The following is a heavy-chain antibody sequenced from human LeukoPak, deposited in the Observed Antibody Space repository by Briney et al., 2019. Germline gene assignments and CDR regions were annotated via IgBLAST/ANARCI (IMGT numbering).Heavy chain of an antibody. CDR2: ISYDGSNK. Sequence: GGSLRLSCAASGFTFSSYTMHWVRQAPGKGLEWVAVISYDGSNKYYADSVTGRFTISRDNSKNTLYLQMISLRAEDTAVYYCARDVDSSGWTYYYYYYMDVWGKGTTVTVSS. J-gene: IGHJ6*03. D-gene: IGHD6-19*01. CDR1: GFTFSSYT. V-gene: IGHV3-30*04. CDR3: ARDVDSSGWTYYYYYYMDV.